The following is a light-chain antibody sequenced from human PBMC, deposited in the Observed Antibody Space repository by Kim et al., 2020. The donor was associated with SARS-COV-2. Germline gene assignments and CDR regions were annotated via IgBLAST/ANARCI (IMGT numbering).Light chain of an antibody. J-gene: IGLJ1*01. V-gene: IGLV2-14*01. CDR1: SSDVGGFDY. Sequence: QSVLTQPASVSGSPGQSITISCTGTSSDVGGFDYVSWYQQHPHKAPKLIIDEVDKRPSGISYRFSGSKSGNTASLTISGLQADDEADYYCCSYRSDNTYLFGTGTKVTVL. CDR2: EVD. CDR3: CSYRSDNTYL.